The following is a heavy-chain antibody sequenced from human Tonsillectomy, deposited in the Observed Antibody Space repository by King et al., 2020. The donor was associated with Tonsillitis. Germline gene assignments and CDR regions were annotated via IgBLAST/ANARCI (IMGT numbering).Heavy chain of an antibody. CDR3: ARVGAYSGYGYNAYDAFDI. CDR1: GYTFSSYG. Sequence: QLVQSGAEVKKPGASVKVSCKASGYTFSSYGISWVRQAPGQGLEWMGWISAYNGNTNYAQKLQGRVTMTTDTSTSTAYMELRSLRSDDTAVYYCARVGAYSGYGYNAYDAFDIWGQGTLVTVSS. D-gene: IGHD5-12*01. J-gene: IGHJ3*02. CDR2: ISAYNGNT. V-gene: IGHV1-18*04.